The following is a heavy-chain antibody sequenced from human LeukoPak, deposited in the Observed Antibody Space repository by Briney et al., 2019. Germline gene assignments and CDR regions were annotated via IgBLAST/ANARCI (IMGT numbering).Heavy chain of an antibody. Sequence: KPGGSLRLSCAASGFTFSDYYMSWIRQPPGKGLEWIGSIYYSGSTYYNPSLKSRVTISVDTSKNQFSLKLSSVTAADTAVYYCARLGVTTNDALDIWGQGTMITVSS. CDR2: IYYSGST. V-gene: IGHV4-38-2*01. D-gene: IGHD4-17*01. CDR3: ARLGVTTNDALDI. J-gene: IGHJ3*02. CDR1: GFTFSDYY.